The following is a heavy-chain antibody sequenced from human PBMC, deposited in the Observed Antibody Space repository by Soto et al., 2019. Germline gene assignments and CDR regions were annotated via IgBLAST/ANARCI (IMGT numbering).Heavy chain of an antibody. V-gene: IGHV1-2*04. CDR1: GYTFTGYY. CDR3: ARRGYSSSWYYYYYYGMDV. D-gene: IGHD6-13*01. Sequence: ASVKVSCKASGYTFTGYYMHWVRQAPGQGLEWMGWINPNSGGTNYAQKFQGWVTMTRDTSISTAYMELSRLRSEDTAVYYCARRGYSSSWYYYYYYGMDVWGQGTTVTVSS. J-gene: IGHJ6*02. CDR2: INPNSGGT.